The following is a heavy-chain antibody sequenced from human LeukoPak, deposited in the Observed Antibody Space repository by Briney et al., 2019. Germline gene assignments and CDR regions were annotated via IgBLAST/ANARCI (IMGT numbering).Heavy chain of an antibody. D-gene: IGHD6-19*01. V-gene: IGHV1-2*02. Sequence: VASVKVSCKASGYTFTGYYMRWVRQAPGQGLEWMGWINHNSGGTNYAQKFQGRVTMTRDTSISTVYMELSRLRSDDTAVYYCARDYLENSGVSFDYWGQGTLVTVSS. CDR3: ARDYLENSGVSFDY. CDR2: INHNSGGT. J-gene: IGHJ4*02. CDR1: GYTFTGYY.